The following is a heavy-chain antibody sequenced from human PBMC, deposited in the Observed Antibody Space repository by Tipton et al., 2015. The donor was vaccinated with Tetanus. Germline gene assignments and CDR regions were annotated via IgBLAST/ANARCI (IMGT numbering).Heavy chain of an antibody. J-gene: IGHJ4*02. CDR1: GFTVSSNY. V-gene: IGHV3-23*01. D-gene: IGHD3-22*01. Sequence: GSLRLSCAASGFTVSSNYMSWVRQAPGKGLEWVSAISGSGGSTYYADSVKGRFTISRDNSKNTLYLQMNSLRAEDTAVYYCAKGTYYYDSSGYYFFDYWGQGTLVTVSS. CDR3: AKGTYYYDSSGYYFFDY. CDR2: ISGSGGST.